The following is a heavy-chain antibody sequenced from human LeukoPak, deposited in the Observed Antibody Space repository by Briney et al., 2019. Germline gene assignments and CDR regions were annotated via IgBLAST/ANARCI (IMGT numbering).Heavy chain of an antibody. V-gene: IGHV3-21*01. CDR2: ISSSTSYI. CDR3: ARAGGSTVSHSDY. CDR1: GSTFSSYS. J-gene: IGHJ4*02. Sequence: GGSLRLSCAASGSTFSSYSMNWVRQAPGKGLEWVSSISSSTSYIYYADSVKGRFTISKDNAKNSLYLQMNSLRAEDTAVYYCARAGGSTVSHSDYWGQGTLVTVSS. D-gene: IGHD4-17*01.